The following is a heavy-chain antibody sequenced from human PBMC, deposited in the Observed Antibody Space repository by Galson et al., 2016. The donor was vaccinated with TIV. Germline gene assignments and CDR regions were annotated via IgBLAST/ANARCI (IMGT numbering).Heavy chain of an antibody. CDR3: TAANWGFFWADY. V-gene: IGHV3-15*01. D-gene: IGHD7-27*01. CDR1: GLTFSNTW. Sequence: SLRLSCAASGLTFSNTWMSWVRQAPGKGLEWVGHIRSFFGGGTTEYAAPVKGRFTISRDDAQRTMYLQMNGLKTEDTAVYYCTAANWGFFWADYWGHGTLVTVSS. CDR2: IRSFFGGGTT. J-gene: IGHJ4*01.